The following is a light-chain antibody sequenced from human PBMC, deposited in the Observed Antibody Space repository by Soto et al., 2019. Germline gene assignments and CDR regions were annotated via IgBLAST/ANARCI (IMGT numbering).Light chain of an antibody. J-gene: IGKJ1*01. Sequence: EIVMTQSTATLSWSPGERATLSCRPSQSVDKYLVWYQQKPGQAPRLLIYDASNRATGIPARFSGSGSGTDFTLTISSLEPEDFAVYYCQQRGNRPPWTFGQGTKVDIK. CDR2: DAS. CDR1: QSVDKY. V-gene: IGKV3-11*01. CDR3: QQRGNRPPWT.